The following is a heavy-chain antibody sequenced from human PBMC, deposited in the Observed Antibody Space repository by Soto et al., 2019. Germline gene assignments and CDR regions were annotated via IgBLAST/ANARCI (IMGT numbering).Heavy chain of an antibody. CDR3: ARARWYDAFDV. CDR2: IFHGGNT. Sequence: XETLSLTCAVSGFFISSGNYWGWIRKPPGKGLEWIGSIFHGGNTYYNPSLKSRVTISVDMSKNQFSLKLNSVTAADTAVYYCARARWYDAFDVWGQGTVVTVSS. CDR1: GFFISSGNY. D-gene: IGHD2-15*01. V-gene: IGHV4-38-2*01. J-gene: IGHJ3*01.